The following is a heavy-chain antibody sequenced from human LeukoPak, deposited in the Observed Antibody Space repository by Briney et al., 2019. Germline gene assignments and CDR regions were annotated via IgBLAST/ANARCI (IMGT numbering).Heavy chain of an antibody. D-gene: IGHD3-10*01. J-gene: IGHJ5*02. CDR3: AGLEGRDGFEP. CDR1: GYSFTSYW. CDR2: TYPGDSDT. V-gene: IGHV5-51*01. Sequence: GESLKISCKGSGYSFTSYWIGWVRQMPGKGLDWMGITYPGDSDTRYSPSFQGQAPFSAEQSISPAYLQWAGLEPSDTPMHYCAGLEGRDGFEPWGQGTLVTVSS.